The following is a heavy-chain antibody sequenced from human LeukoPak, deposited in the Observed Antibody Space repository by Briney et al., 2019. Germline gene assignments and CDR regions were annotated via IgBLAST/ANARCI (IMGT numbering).Heavy chain of an antibody. V-gene: IGHV3-53*01. Sequence: PGGSLRLSCVASGLIVRNSYMNWVRHAPGKGPEWGSVIYGDGEGGGAHYPDYVRGRFTISKDKVKNAVYLQMNNLRAEDTAMYFCAKGGRRGPGSGYFELWGRGTMVTVSS. CDR3: AKGGRRGPGSGYFEL. J-gene: IGHJ2*01. CDR2: IYGDGEGGGA. CDR1: GLIVRNSY. D-gene: IGHD3-9*01.